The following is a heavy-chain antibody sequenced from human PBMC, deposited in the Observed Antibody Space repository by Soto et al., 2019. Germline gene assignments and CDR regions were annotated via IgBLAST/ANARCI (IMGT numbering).Heavy chain of an antibody. J-gene: IGHJ4*02. V-gene: IGHV3-48*03. Sequence: PGGSLRLSCAASGFTFSIYEMNWVRHAPGKGLEWVSYISSSGSTIYYADSVKGRFTISRDNAKNSLYLQMNSLRAEDTAVYYCARGISSSWYPYFDYWGQGTLVTVSS. CDR2: ISSSGSTI. CDR1: GFTFSIYE. D-gene: IGHD6-13*01. CDR3: ARGISSSWYPYFDY.